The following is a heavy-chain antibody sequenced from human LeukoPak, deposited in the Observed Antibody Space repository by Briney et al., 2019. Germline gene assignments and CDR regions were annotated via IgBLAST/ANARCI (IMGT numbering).Heavy chain of an antibody. D-gene: IGHD6-13*01. CDR1: GGSISNYY. Sequence: SETLSLACTASGGSISNYYWSWIRQPPGKGLEWIGYISYSGSTNYSPSLKSRVTISADTSKNQFSLKLSSVTAADTAVYYCARQVAAASPLGYWGQGTLVTVSS. CDR2: ISYSGST. J-gene: IGHJ4*02. CDR3: ARQVAAASPLGY. V-gene: IGHV4-59*08.